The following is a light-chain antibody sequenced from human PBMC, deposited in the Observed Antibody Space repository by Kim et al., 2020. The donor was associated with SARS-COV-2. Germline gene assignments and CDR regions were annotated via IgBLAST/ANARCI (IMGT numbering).Light chain of an antibody. CDR2: SNN. V-gene: IGLV1-44*01. CDR3: AVWDNSMNVV. Sequence: PGQSVSISCSGSSSNVGSNTVNWYQQVPGTAPKLLIYSNNQRPSGVPDRFSGSKSGTSASLAISGLQSEDEADYYCAVWDNSMNVVFGGGTQLTVL. CDR1: SSNVGSNT. J-gene: IGLJ3*02.